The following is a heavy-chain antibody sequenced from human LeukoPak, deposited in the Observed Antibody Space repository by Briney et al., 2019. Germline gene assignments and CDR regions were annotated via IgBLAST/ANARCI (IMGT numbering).Heavy chain of an antibody. CDR3: AHKGRGSGSYNM. J-gene: IGHJ4*02. D-gene: IGHD3-10*01. CDR1: GFSLSTTGVG. CDR2: NYWNDDK. Sequence: SGPTLVKPTQTLTLTCTFSGFSLSTTGVGVGWIRQSPGKALEWLAVNYWNDDKSYSPSLKSRLTITKDTSKNQVVLIMTNKDPVDTATYYCAHKGRGSGSYNMWGQGTLVTVSS. V-gene: IGHV2-5*01.